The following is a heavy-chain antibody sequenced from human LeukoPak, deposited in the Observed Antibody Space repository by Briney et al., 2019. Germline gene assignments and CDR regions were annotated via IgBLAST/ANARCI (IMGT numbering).Heavy chain of an antibody. Sequence: ASVKVSCKVSGYTLTELSMHWVRQAPGKGLEWMGGFDPEDGETIYAQKLQGRVTMTTDTSTSTAYMELRSLRSDDTAVYYCARDYRGYSYPDYWGQGTLVTVSS. CDR2: FDPEDGET. D-gene: IGHD5-18*01. V-gene: IGHV1-24*01. J-gene: IGHJ4*02. CDR3: ARDYRGYSYPDY. CDR1: GYTLTELS.